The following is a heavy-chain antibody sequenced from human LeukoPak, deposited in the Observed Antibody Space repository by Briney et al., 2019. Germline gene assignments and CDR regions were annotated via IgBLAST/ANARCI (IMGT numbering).Heavy chain of an antibody. CDR1: GFTFSDYY. CDR2: ISSSGSTI. V-gene: IGHV3-11*04. CDR3: ARECSSSSGDAFDI. Sequence: PGGSLRLSCAASGFTFSDYYMSWIRQAPGKGLEWVSYISSSGSTISYADSVKGRLTISRDNAKNSLYLQMNSLRAEDTAVYYCARECSSSSGDAFDIWGQGTMVTVSS. D-gene: IGHD6-6*01. J-gene: IGHJ3*02.